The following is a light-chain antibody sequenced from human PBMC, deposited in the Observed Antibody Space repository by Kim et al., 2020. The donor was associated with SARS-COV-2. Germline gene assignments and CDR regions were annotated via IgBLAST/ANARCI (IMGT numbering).Light chain of an antibody. V-gene: IGKV3-15*01. J-gene: IGKJ2*01. Sequence: VSPGERATLSCRASQNVNTDLAWYQLKPGQTPRLLIYAASTRATGIPARFTGSGSGTDFTLTIDSLQSEDFAVYYCQQYNNWPPFTFGQGTKLEI. CDR1: QNVNTD. CDR3: QQYNNWPPFT. CDR2: AAS.